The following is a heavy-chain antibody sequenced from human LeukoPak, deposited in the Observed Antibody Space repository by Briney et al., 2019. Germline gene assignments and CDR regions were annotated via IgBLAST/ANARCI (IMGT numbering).Heavy chain of an antibody. CDR2: ISVSRGDA. V-gene: IGHV1-18*01. J-gene: IGHJ4*02. D-gene: IGHD1-1*01. Sequence: VASVKVSCKASGYTFSSYGISWVRQAPGQGLEWMAWISVSRGDAQYAQKFQGRVTMTTDTSTSTAYMELRSLRSDDTAVYYCVRDDWRGLGNRNDVASFDYWGQGTLVTVSS. CDR1: GYTFSSYG. CDR3: VRDDWRGLGNRNDVASFDY.